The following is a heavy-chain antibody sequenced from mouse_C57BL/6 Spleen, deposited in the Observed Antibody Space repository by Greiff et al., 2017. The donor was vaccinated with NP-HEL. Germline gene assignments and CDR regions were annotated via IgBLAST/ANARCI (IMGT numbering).Heavy chain of an antibody. CDR2: IYPGDGDT. CDR1: GYAFSSYW. V-gene: IGHV1-80*01. Sequence: ESGAELVKPGASVKISCKASGYAFSSYWMNWVKQRPGKGLEWIGKIYPGDGDTNYNGKFKGKATLTADKSSSTAYMQLSSLTSEDSAVYFCAAGNCNYVGAMEYWGQGTSVTVAS. J-gene: IGHJ4*01. D-gene: IGHD2-1*01. CDR3: AAGNCNYVGAMEY.